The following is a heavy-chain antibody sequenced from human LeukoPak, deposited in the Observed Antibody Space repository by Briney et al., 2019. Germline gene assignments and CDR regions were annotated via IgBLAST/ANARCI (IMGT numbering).Heavy chain of an antibody. J-gene: IGHJ6*04. CDR1: GFTFSSYW. V-gene: IGHV3-7*03. Sequence: GGSLRLSCAASGFTFSSYWMSWVRQAPGKGLEWVANIKQDGSEKYYVDSVKGRFTISRDNAKNSLYLQMNSLRAGDTAVYYCAREHSSGWYENYYYYYGMDVWGKGTTVTVS. CDR2: IKQDGSEK. D-gene: IGHD6-19*01. CDR3: AREHSSGWYENYYYYYGMDV.